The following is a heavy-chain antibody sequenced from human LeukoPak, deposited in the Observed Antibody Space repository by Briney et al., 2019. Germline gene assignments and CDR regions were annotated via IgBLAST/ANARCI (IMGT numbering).Heavy chain of an antibody. CDR1: GGSISSYY. CDR2: IYYSGST. CDR3: ARGVADPQGHFDY. V-gene: IGHV4-59*12. D-gene: IGHD3-3*01. J-gene: IGHJ4*02. Sequence: PSETLSLTCTVSGGSISSYYWSWIRQPPGKGLEWIGYIYYSGSTYYNPSLKSRVTISVDTSKNQFSLKLSSVTAADTAVYYCARGVADPQGHFDYWGQGALVTVSS.